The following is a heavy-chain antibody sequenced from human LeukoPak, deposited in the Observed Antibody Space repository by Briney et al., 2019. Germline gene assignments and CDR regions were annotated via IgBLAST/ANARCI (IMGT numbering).Heavy chain of an antibody. V-gene: IGHV3-30*18. CDR3: AKAKPTMVRGVTGTLDY. D-gene: IGHD3-10*01. CDR1: GFTFSSYG. CDR2: ISYDGSNK. Sequence: GGSLRLSCEASGFTFSSYGIHWVRQAPGKGLEWVAVISYDGSNKYYADSVKGRFTISRDNSKNTLYLQMNSLRAEDTAVYYCAKAKPTMVRGVTGTLDYWGQGTLVTVSS. J-gene: IGHJ4*02.